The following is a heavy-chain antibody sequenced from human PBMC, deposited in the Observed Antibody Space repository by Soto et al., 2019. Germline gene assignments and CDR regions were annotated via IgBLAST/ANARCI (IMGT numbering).Heavy chain of an antibody. CDR1: GYTFTSYG. CDR3: AREKPTVTIPWFDP. D-gene: IGHD4-17*01. J-gene: IGHJ5*02. Sequence: QVQVVQSGAEVKKPGASVKVSWKASGYTFTSYGISWVRQAPGQGLEWMGWISAYNGNTNYAQKLQGRVTMTTDTSTSTAYMELRSMRSDDTAVYYCAREKPTVTIPWFDPWGQGTLVTVSS. CDR2: ISAYNGNT. V-gene: IGHV1-18*01.